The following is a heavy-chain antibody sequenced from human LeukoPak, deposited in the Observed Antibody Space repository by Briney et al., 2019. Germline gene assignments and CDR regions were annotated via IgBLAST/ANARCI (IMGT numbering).Heavy chain of an antibody. J-gene: IGHJ4*02. CDR2: ISSSSSYI. CDR3: ARDGHGDYYGSGSYFDY. D-gene: IGHD3-10*01. V-gene: IGHV3-21*01. Sequence: PGGSLRLSCAGSGFTFGSYWMTWVRQAPGKGLERVSSISSSSSYIYYADSVKGRFTISRDNAKNSLYLQMNSLRAEDTAVYYCARDGHGDYYGSGSYFDYWGQGTLVTVSS. CDR1: GFTFGSYW.